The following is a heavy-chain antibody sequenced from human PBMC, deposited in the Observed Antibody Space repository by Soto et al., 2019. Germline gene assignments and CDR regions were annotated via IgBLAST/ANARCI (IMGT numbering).Heavy chain of an antibody. Sequence: GSPRLSYAAPGFTFSSYAMSWVVQAQGKGLECVSAISGRGGSTYYADSVKGRFTISRDNSKNTLYLQMNSLRAEDTAVYYCAKYMPAAISYGMDVWRQGTTDTVSS. CDR1: GFTFSSYA. CDR3: AKYMPAAISYGMDV. D-gene: IGHD2-2*01. J-gene: IGHJ6*02. CDR2: ISGRGGST. V-gene: IGHV3-23*01.